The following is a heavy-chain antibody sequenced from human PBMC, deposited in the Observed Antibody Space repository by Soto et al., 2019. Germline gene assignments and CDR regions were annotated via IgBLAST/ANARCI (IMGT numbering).Heavy chain of an antibody. V-gene: IGHV3-74*01. Sequence: QAGGSLRLSCVASGFTFNIYWMHWVRQAPGKGLEWVSRIDNDGSATTYADSVKGRFTISRDNAKNTLFLQMNTLRVDDTAVYYCARDNWNSYWGQGTLVTVSS. CDR1: GFTFNIYW. CDR3: ARDNWNSY. D-gene: IGHD1-1*01. CDR2: IDNDGSAT. J-gene: IGHJ4*02.